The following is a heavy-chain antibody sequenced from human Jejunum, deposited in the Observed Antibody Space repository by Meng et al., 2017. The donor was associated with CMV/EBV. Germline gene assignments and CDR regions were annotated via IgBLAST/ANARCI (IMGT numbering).Heavy chain of an antibody. Sequence: GFTCSTYAMTWVRQAPGKGLEWVSLIYSGGSTTYYADSVKGRFTISRDDSKNTLYLQMNSLRAEDTAIYYCAKDLFYDGSGYYLGNWGQGALVTVSS. CDR2: IYSGGSTT. D-gene: IGHD3-22*01. CDR1: GFTCSTYA. CDR3: AKDLFYDGSGYYLGN. V-gene: IGHV3-23*03. J-gene: IGHJ4*02.